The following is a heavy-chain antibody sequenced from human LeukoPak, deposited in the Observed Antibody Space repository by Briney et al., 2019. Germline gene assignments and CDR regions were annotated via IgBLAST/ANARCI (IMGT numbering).Heavy chain of an antibody. CDR1: GFTFSSYW. Sequence: PGGSLRLSCAASGFTFSSYWMGWVRQAPGKGLEWVSSISSSSSFIYCTDSVKGRFTISRDNAKNSLYLQMNSLRAEDTAVYYCARDICSDGVGYYGMDVWGQGTTVTVSS. V-gene: IGHV3-21*06. CDR2: ISSSSSFI. J-gene: IGHJ6*02. CDR3: ARDICSDGVGYYGMDV. D-gene: IGHD2-8*01.